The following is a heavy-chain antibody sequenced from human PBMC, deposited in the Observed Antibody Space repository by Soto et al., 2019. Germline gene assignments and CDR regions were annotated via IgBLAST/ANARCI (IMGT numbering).Heavy chain of an antibody. D-gene: IGHD3-9*01. CDR1: GFSLSSAW. V-gene: IGHV3-15*01. J-gene: IGHJ6*02. CDR2: IKSKTDGGTT. CDR3: TTEFDWLLNYYGMDV. Sequence: EVQLVESGVGLVKPGGSLRLSSAASGFSLSSAWMDWVREAPGKGLEWVGRIKSKTDGGTTDYAAPVKGRFTISRDDSKNTLYLQMNSLKTEDTAVYYCTTEFDWLLNYYGMDVWGQGTTVTVSS.